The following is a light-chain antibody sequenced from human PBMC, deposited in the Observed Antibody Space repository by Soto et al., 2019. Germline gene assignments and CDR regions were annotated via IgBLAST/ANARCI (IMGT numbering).Light chain of an antibody. V-gene: IGKV3-15*01. Sequence: EVVLTPSPAPLSVSPGDRATLSCRASQYIGSAVAWYHQRSGQAPRLLIFDASIRVPTTPARFSGSVSGTEFTLTISSLESEDFAVYFCQQYGDRPRTFGQGTKVDI. CDR2: DAS. J-gene: IGKJ1*01. CDR3: QQYGDRPRT. CDR1: QYIGSA.